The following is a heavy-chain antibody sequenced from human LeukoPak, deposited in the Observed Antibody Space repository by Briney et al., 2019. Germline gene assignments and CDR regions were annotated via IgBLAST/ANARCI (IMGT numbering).Heavy chain of an antibody. D-gene: IGHD2-2*02. CDR2: IKQDGSEK. Sequence: GGSLRLSCAASGFTFSSYWMSWVRQAPGKGLEWVANIKQDGSEKYYVDSVKGRFTISRDNSKNTLYLQMNSLRPEDTAVHYCAKDGVVPAAILPNWIDTWGQGTLVTVSS. V-gene: IGHV3-7*01. CDR1: GFTFSSYW. J-gene: IGHJ5*02. CDR3: AKDGVVPAAILPNWIDT.